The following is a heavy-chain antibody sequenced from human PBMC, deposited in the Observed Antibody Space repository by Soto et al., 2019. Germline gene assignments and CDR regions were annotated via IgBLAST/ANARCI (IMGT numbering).Heavy chain of an antibody. V-gene: IGHV3-20*04. CDR1: GFTFDDYG. CDR3: VRGASLNFDY. J-gene: IGHJ4*02. CDR2: VNWNGGST. Sequence: EVQLVESGGGVLRPGGSLRLSCAASGFTFDDYGMSWARQAPGKGLEWVSGVNWNGGSTGYADSVKGRFTISRDNAKNSLYLQMHSLGAEDTAFYYCVRGASLNFDYWGQGTLVTVSS. D-gene: IGHD1-26*01.